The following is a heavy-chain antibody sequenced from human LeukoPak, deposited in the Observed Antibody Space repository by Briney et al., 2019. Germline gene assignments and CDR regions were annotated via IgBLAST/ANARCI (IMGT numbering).Heavy chain of an antibody. Sequence: ASVKVSCKASGYSFTTYGITWVRQAPGQGLEWMGWINTNSGATDYEAKLQGRVTMTRDTSTSTAYMEVRSLRSDDTAVYYCARDYEVATEFDYWGQGTLVTVSS. CDR3: ARDYEVATEFDY. CDR1: GYSFTTYG. V-gene: IGHV1-18*01. J-gene: IGHJ4*02. CDR2: INTNSGAT. D-gene: IGHD5-12*01.